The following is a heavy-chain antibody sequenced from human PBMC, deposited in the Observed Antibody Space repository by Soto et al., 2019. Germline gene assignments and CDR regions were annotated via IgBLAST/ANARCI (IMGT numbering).Heavy chain of an antibody. V-gene: IGHV4-4*02. CDR3: ASTTPGGYDAFDI. Sequence: SETLSLTCAVSGGSISSSNRWSWVRQPPGKGLEWIGEIYHSGSTNYNPSLKSRVTISVDKSKNQFSLKLSSVTAADTAVYYCASTTPGGYDAFDIWGQGTMVTVSS. CDR2: IYHSGST. D-gene: IGHD3-16*01. J-gene: IGHJ3*02. CDR1: GGSISSSNR.